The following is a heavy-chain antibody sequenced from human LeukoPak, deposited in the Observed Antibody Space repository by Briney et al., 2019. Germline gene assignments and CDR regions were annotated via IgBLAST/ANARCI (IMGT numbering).Heavy chain of an antibody. Sequence: GGTLRLSCAASGFTFSSYGMSWVRQAPGKGLEWVSVISGSGGRSYSADSAKGRFTISRDNSKNTLYLQMNSLRAEDTAVYYCARGYSSGGYGDYWGQGTLVTVSS. CDR3: ARGYSSGGYGDY. D-gene: IGHD6-19*01. CDR2: ISGSGGRS. V-gene: IGHV3-23*01. CDR1: GFTFSSYG. J-gene: IGHJ4*02.